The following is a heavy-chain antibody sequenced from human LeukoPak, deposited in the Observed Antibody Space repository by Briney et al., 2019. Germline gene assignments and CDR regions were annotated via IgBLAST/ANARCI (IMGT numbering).Heavy chain of an antibody. J-gene: IGHJ6*02. CDR3: ARPTDGNSTRYGMDV. V-gene: IGHV3-53*01. CDR2: IYSGGST. D-gene: IGHD4-23*01. CDR1: GFVVGGNY. Sequence: GGSLRLSCAASGFVVGGNYMSWVRQAPGKGLEWVSVIYSGGSTYYADSVKGRFSTSRDSSTSTLFLQMDSLRVEDTAMYYCARPTDGNSTRYGMDVWGQGTTVIVSS.